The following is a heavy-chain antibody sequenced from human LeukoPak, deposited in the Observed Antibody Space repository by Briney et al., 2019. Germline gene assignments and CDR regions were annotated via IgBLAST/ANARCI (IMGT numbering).Heavy chain of an antibody. J-gene: IGHJ6*02. V-gene: IGHV1-8*01. CDR3: AKSGMVRGYYYYYGMDV. CDR1: GYTFTSFD. CDR2: MNPNSGNT. D-gene: IGHD3-10*01. Sequence: GSSVKVSCKASGYTFTSFDINWVRQATGQGLEWMGWMNPNSGNTGYAQKFQGRVTMTRNTSISTAYMELSSLRSEDTAVYYCAKSGMVRGYYYYYGMDVWGQGTTVTVSS.